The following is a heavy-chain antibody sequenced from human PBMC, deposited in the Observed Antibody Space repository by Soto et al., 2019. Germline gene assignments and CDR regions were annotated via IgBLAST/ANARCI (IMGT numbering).Heavy chain of an antibody. CDR2: IIPIFGTA. V-gene: IGHV1-69*06. Sequence: QVQLVQSGAEVKKPGCSVKVSCKASGGTFSSYAISWVRQAPGQGLEWMGGIIPIFGTANYAQKFQGRVTITADKSTSTAYTELSSLRSEDTAVYYCARYCSSTSCNYYYCGMDVWCQGTTVTVSS. CDR3: ARYCSSTSCNYYYCGMDV. CDR1: GGTFSSYA. D-gene: IGHD2-2*01. J-gene: IGHJ6*02.